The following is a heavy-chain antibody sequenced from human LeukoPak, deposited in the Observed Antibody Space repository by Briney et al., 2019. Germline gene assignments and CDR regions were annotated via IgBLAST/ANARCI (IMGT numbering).Heavy chain of an antibody. CDR3: ARGGGDIVVVPAVYFDY. V-gene: IGHV3-66*02. CDR1: GFTVSSNY. J-gene: IGHJ4*02. Sequence: PGGSLRLSCAASGFTVSSNYMSWVRQAPGKGLEWVSVIYSGGSTYYADSVKGRFTISRDNSKNTLYLQMNSLRAEDTAAYYCARGGGDIVVVPAVYFDYWGQGTLVAVSS. CDR2: IYSGGST. D-gene: IGHD2-2*01.